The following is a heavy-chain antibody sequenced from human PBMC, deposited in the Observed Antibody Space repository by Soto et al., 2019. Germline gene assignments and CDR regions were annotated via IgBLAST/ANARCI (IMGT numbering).Heavy chain of an antibody. CDR3: AARRPLYGFEF. D-gene: IGHD4-17*01. V-gene: IGHV3-23*01. CDR1: GFTFSNYA. J-gene: IGHJ4*02. CDR2: IGSSGDDI. Sequence: PGGSLRLSCAASGFTFSNYAMGWVRQAPGNGLEWVSVIGSSGDDIHYADSVKGRFTISRDNSKNTLWLQINSLRVEDTAVYYCAARRPLYGFEFWGQGTLVTVSS.